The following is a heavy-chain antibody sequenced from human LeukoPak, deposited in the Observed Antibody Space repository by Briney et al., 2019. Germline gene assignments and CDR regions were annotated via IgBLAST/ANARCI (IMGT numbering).Heavy chain of an antibody. CDR2: INPNSGGT. J-gene: IGHJ4*02. CDR1: GYTFTGYY. Sequence: ASVKVSCKASGYTFTGYYMHWVRQAPRQGVEWMGWINPNSGGTNYAQKFQGRVTMTRDTSISTAYMELSRLRSDDTAVYYCARDGGYFDRFDYWGQGTLVTVSS. D-gene: IGHD3-9*01. CDR3: ARDGGYFDRFDY. V-gene: IGHV1-2*02.